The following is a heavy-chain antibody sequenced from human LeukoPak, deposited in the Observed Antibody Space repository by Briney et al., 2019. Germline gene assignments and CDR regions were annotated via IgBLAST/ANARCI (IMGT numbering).Heavy chain of an antibody. CDR3: AKDLEDQRYFDWLLARNYFDY. Sequence: GGSLRLSCAASGFTFSSYWMHWVRQAPGKGLVWVSRINSDGSSTSYADSVKGRFTISRDNSKNTLYLQMNSLRAEDTAVYYCAKDLEDQRYFDWLLARNYFDYWGQGTLVTVSS. D-gene: IGHD3-9*01. J-gene: IGHJ4*02. V-gene: IGHV3-74*01. CDR2: INSDGSST. CDR1: GFTFSSYW.